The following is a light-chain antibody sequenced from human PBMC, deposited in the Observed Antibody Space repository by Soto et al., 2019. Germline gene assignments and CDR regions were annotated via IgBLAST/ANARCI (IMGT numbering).Light chain of an antibody. Sequence: EIVLTQSPATLSLSPGERVSLSCGASQWFSGKNLAWYQQKPGQPPRLLIYSSSVRASGVPDRFRGSGSGTDFTLTITRLEPEDFAVYYCQQYGTWITFGQGTRLET. V-gene: IGKV3-20*01. CDR2: SSS. J-gene: IGKJ5*01. CDR3: QQYGTWIT. CDR1: QWFSGKN.